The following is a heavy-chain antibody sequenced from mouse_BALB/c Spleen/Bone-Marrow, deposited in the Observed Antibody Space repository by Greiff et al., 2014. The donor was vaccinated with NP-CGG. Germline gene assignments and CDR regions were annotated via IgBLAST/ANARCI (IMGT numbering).Heavy chain of an antibody. CDR1: GYTFTSYW. CDR3: TLLSPMDY. V-gene: IGHV1-69*02. D-gene: IGHD2-1*01. Sequence: QVQLQQSGAELVRPGASVKLSCKASGYTFTSYWINWVKQRPGQGLEWIGNIYPSDSYTNYNQKFKGKATLTVDKSSSTAYMQLSSPTSEDSAVYYCTLLSPMDYWGQGTSVTVSS. CDR2: IYPSDSYT. J-gene: IGHJ4*01.